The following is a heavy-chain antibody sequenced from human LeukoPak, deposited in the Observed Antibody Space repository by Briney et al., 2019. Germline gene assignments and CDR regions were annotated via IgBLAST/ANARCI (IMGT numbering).Heavy chain of an antibody. CDR3: ARSPYSSSWFYFDY. V-gene: IGHV3-30*04. CDR2: ISYDGINR. CDR1: GFTFSSYA. J-gene: IGHJ4*02. D-gene: IGHD6-13*01. Sequence: GGSLRLSCAASGFTFSSYAMHWVRQAPGKGLEWVALISYDGINRYYADSVKGRFTISRDNSKNTLYLQMNSLRAEDTAAYYCARSPYSSSWFYFDYWGQGTLVTVSS.